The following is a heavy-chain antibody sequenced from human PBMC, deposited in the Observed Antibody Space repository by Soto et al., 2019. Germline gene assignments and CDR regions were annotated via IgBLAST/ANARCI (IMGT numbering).Heavy chain of an antibody. D-gene: IGHD4-17*01. CDR1: GITFTKYA. Sequence: EVQLLESGGGLVQPGGSLRLSCAASGITFTKYAMAWVRQAPERGLEWVSGISGSGGGTYYADSVKGRFTISRDNSKNTMFMQMNSLRAEDMAKYYCVGDYGGLEGFDIWGQGTMVTVSS. J-gene: IGHJ3*02. CDR2: ISGSGGGT. CDR3: VGDYGGLEGFDI. V-gene: IGHV3-23*01.